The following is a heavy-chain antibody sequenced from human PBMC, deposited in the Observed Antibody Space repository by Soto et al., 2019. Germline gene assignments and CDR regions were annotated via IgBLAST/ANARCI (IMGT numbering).Heavy chain of an antibody. J-gene: IGHJ3*02. CDR3: ARESLSIAVAEDAFDI. Sequence: SVKVSCESSGGTVNSYAISWVRQATGQGLEWMGGIIPNSGKASYAQKFQGRVTMTANTSISTAYMELSSLRSEDTAVYYCARESLSIAVAEDAFDIWGQGTMVTVS. D-gene: IGHD6-19*01. CDR2: IIPNSGKA. CDR1: GGTVNSYA. V-gene: IGHV1-69*06.